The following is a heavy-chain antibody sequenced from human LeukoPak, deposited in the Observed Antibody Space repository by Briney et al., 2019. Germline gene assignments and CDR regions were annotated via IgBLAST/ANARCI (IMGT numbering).Heavy chain of an antibody. V-gene: IGHV4-4*07. J-gene: IGHJ3*02. CDR1: GGSVRNYS. D-gene: IGHD1-26*01. Sequence: SETLSLTCTVSGGSVRNYSWSWIRQPAGKGLGWIGRIHTSGSTNYDPSLKSRVTMSVDTSKSQFSLKLGSVTAADTAVYYCARMVGATRCDIWGQGTMVTVSS. CDR2: IHTSGST. CDR3: ARMVGATRCDI.